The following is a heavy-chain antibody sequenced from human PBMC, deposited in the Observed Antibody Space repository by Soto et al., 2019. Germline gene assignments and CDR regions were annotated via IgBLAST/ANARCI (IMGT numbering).Heavy chain of an antibody. Sequence: PGGSLRLSCAASGFTFSSYAMSWVRQAPGKGLEWVSAISGSGGSTYYADSVKGRFTISRDNSKNTLYLQMNSLRAEDTAVYYCAKDNGRDGSGSYYNLWSRRSGSNYYYGMDVWGQGTTVTVSS. CDR3: AKDNGRDGSGSYYNLWSRRSGSNYYYGMDV. CDR1: GFTFSSYA. CDR2: ISGSGGST. J-gene: IGHJ6*02. V-gene: IGHV3-23*01. D-gene: IGHD3-10*01.